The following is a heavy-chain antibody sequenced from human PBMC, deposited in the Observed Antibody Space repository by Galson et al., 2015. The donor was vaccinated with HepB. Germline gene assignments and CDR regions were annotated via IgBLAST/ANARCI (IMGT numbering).Heavy chain of an antibody. J-gene: IGHJ6*03. D-gene: IGHD3-10*01. CDR3: ARRAVYGSGKNYYYYMDV. Sequence: SVKVSCKASGYTFTSYAMHWVRQAPGQRLEWMGWINAGNGNTKYSQKFQGRVTITRDTSASTAYMELSSLRSEDTAVYYCARRAVYGSGKNYYYYMDVWGKGTTVTVSS. V-gene: IGHV1-3*01. CDR1: GYTFTSYA. CDR2: INAGNGNT.